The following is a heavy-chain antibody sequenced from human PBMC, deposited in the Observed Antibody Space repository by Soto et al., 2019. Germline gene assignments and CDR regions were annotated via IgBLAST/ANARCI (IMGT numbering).Heavy chain of an antibody. J-gene: IGHJ6*03. CDR2: INPNSGGT. CDR1: GYTFTGYY. V-gene: IGHV1-2*04. D-gene: IGHD3-10*01. Sequence: GASVKVSCKASGYTFTGYYMHWVRQAPGQGLEWMGWINPNSGGTNYAQKFQGWVTMTRDTSISTAYMELSSLRSEDTAVYYCAKDPNLWFGELPMDVWGKGTTVTVSS. CDR3: AKDPNLWFGELPMDV.